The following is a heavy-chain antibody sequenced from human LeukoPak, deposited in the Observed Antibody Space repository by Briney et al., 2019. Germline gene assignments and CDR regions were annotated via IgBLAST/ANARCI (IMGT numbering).Heavy chain of an antibody. CDR3: ARVWKQQQLAQRGYYYYYYMDV. CDR2: INPNSGGT. Sequence: GASVKVSCKASGYTFTGYYMHWVRQAPGQGLEWMGWINPNSGGTNYAQKFQGRVTMTRDTSISTAYMELRSLRSDDTAVYYCARVWKQQQLAQRGYYYYYYMDVWGKGTTVTVSS. V-gene: IGHV1-2*02. CDR1: GYTFTGYY. J-gene: IGHJ6*03. D-gene: IGHD6-13*01.